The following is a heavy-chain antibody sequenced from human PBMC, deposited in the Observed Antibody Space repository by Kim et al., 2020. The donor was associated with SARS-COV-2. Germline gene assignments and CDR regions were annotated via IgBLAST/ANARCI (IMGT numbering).Heavy chain of an antibody. V-gene: IGHV3-23*01. D-gene: IGHD2-15*01. CDR3: AKEGGKAGFDY. J-gene: IGHJ4*02. Sequence: YYADSVKGRFTISRDNSKNTLYLQMNSLRAEDTAVYYCAKEGGKAGFDYWGQGTLVTVSS.